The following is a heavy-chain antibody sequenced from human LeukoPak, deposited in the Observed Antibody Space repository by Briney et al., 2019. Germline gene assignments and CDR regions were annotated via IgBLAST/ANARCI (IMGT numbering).Heavy chain of an antibody. J-gene: IGHJ6*02. D-gene: IGHD6-19*01. V-gene: IGHV3-30*04. Sequence: GRSLRLSCAASGFTFSSYAMHWVRQAPGKGLEWVAVISYDGSNKYYADSVKGRFTISRDNSKNTLYLQMNSLRVEDTAVYYCAKVKTAVAVARGMDVWGQGTTVTVSS. CDR2: ISYDGSNK. CDR1: GFTFSSYA. CDR3: AKVKTAVAVARGMDV.